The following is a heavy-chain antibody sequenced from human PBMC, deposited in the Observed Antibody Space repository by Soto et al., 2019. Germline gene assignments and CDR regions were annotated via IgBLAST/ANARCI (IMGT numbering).Heavy chain of an antibody. V-gene: IGHV3-23*01. CDR2: ISGGGSGA. J-gene: IGHJ4*02. CDR3: AIDLWWYTH. Sequence: EVQLLESGGGLVQPGGSLRLSCTASGFTFSEHAMTWVRQAPGKGLEWLSGISGGGSGAYYADSVKGRFTVSRANSNKTLFLQMDSLRVEDTAVYYCAIDLWWYTHWGQGTLVTVSS. CDR1: GFTFSEHA. D-gene: IGHD2-15*01.